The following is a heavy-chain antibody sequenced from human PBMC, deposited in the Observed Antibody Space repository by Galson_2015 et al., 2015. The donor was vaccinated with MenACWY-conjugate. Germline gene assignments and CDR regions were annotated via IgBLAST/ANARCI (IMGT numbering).Heavy chain of an antibody. Sequence: SLRLSCAASGFTFSGTSMHWVRQASGKGLEWVGRIRSKTNSYATSYAASVKGRFTVSRDDSKNTAYLQMNSLRAEDTAMYYCFAINSGTDYWGQGTLVTVSS. J-gene: IGHJ4*02. V-gene: IGHV3-73*01. D-gene: IGHD6-25*01. CDR1: GFTFSGTS. CDR2: IRSKTNSYAT. CDR3: FAINSGTDY.